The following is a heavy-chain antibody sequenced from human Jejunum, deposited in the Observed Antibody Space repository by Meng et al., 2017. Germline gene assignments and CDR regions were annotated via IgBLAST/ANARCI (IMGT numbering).Heavy chain of an antibody. CDR3: ARISAY. CDR2: IHQRGSV. D-gene: IGHD2/OR15-2a*01. CDR1: GYSISSGYY. V-gene: IGHV4-38-2*02. Sequence: GSLRPTCTVSGYSISSGYYWGWIRQPPGKGLEWIGSIHQRGSVYYNPSLNSRVTISVDTSKNKFSLKLASVTAADTAVYYCARISAYWGQGTLVTVSS. J-gene: IGHJ4*02.